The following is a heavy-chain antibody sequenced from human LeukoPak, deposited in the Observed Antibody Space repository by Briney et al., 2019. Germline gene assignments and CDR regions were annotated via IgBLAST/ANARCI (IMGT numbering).Heavy chain of an antibody. Sequence: ASVKVSCKASGYTFTGYYMHWVRQAPGQGLEWMGWINPNSGGTNYAQKFQGRVTMTRDTSISTAYMELSRLRSDDTAVYYCARDLHVRPVRYFDWFTYYYYMDVWGKGTTVTVSS. D-gene: IGHD3-9*01. CDR2: INPNSGGT. CDR3: ARDLHVRPVRYFDWFTYYYYMDV. V-gene: IGHV1-2*02. J-gene: IGHJ6*03. CDR1: GYTFTGYY.